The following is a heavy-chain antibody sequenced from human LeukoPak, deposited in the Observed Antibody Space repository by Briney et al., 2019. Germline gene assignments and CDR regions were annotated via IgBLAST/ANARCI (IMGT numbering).Heavy chain of an antibody. CDR2: ISWNSGSI. CDR3: AKDGPRAEYFQH. V-gene: IGHV3-9*01. Sequence: GGSLRLSCAASGFTFDDYAMHWVRHAPGKGLEWVSGISWNSGSIGYADSVKGRFTISRDNAKNSLYLQMNSLRAEDTALYYCAKDGPRAEYFQHWGQGTLVTVSS. CDR1: GFTFDDYA. J-gene: IGHJ1*01.